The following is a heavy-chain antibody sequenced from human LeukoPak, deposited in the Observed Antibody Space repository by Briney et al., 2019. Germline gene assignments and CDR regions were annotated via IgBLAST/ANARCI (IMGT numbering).Heavy chain of an antibody. CDR3: ARAWYFDL. J-gene: IGHJ2*01. CDR2: INHSGST. V-gene: IGHV4-34*01. CDR1: GGSFSGYY. Sequence: SETLSLTCAVYGGSFSGYYWSWIRQPPGKGLEWSGEINHSGSTNYKPSLKSRVTISVDTSKNQFSLKLSSVTAADTAVYYCARAWYFDLWGRGTLVTVSS.